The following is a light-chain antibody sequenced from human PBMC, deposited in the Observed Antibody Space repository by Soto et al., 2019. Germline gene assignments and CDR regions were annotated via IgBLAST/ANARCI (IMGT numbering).Light chain of an antibody. CDR3: QHYESYSLT. J-gene: IGKJ4*02. CDR2: DAS. CDR1: HSIRDC. Sequence: DIQMTQSTSTLSASVGDSLTITCRASHSIRDCLAWYQQKPGKAPHLLIYDASNLESGVPSRFSGSGSGTEFTLTISSLGPDDFATYYCQHYESYSLTFGVGTRVEIK. V-gene: IGKV1-5*01.